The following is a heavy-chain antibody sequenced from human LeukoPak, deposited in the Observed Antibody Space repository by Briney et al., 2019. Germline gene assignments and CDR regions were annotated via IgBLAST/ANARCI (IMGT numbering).Heavy chain of an antibody. Sequence: GGSLRLSCAASGFTFSSYSMNWVRQAPGKGLEWVGHIKSKTDGGTTDYAAPVKGRFTISRDDSKNTMYLQMNSLKTEDTAVYYCATDLEYYYDGSGFPDHWGQGTLVTVSS. V-gene: IGHV3-15*01. J-gene: IGHJ4*02. CDR3: ATDLEYYYDGSGFPDH. CDR2: IKSKTDGGTT. D-gene: IGHD3-22*01. CDR1: GFTFSSYS.